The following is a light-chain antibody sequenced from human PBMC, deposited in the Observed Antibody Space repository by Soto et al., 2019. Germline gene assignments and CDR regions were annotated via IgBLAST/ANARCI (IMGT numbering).Light chain of an antibody. Sequence: DLQTTQSPSSLSASVGDRVTVTCRTSQSISIYLNWYQHKPGKAPQLLIYAASRLQSGVPSRFSGSGSGTDFTLTISSLQFEDFATYYCQQSYSAPFTFGQGTKLEI. V-gene: IGKV1-39*01. J-gene: IGKJ2*01. CDR2: AAS. CDR3: QQSYSAPFT. CDR1: QSISIY.